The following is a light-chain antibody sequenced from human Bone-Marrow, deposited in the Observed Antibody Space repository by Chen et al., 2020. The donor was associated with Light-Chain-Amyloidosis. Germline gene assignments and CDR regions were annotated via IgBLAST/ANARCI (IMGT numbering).Light chain of an antibody. J-gene: IGLJ3*02. CDR1: SSNIGSNT. CDR3: AAWDDSLHALV. V-gene: IGLV1-44*01. Sequence: QSVLTQPPSASGTPGQRVTISCSGSSSNIGSNTVNWYQQLPGTAPKLLIYSNNQRPSGFPGRFSCSKSGASASLAISGLQSEDEADYYCAAWDDSLHALVFGGETKLTVL. CDR2: SNN.